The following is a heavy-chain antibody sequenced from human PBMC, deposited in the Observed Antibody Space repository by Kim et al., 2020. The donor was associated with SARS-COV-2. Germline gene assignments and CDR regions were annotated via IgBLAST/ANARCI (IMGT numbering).Heavy chain of an antibody. D-gene: IGHD1-1*01. CDR2: INHDGSVK. J-gene: IGHJ4*02. V-gene: IGHV3-7*03. Sequence: GGSLRLSCAASGFTFSFYYMDWARQAPGKGLEWLANINHDGSVKAYVDSVKGRFTISRDNAKNSLFLQMNSLRAEDTAVYVCARDDTAWNIAYWGQGTLVTVSS. CDR3: ARDDTAWNIAY. CDR1: GFTFSFYY.